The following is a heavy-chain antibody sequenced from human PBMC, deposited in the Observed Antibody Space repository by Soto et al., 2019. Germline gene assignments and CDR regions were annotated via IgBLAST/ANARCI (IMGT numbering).Heavy chain of an antibody. Sequence: PGGSLRLSCAASGFTVSSNYMSWVRQAPGKGLEWVSVIYSGGSTYYADSVKGRFTISRDNSKNTLHLQMNSMRAEDTAAYSCARYYYDSSGYYGNWFHLGGQGTVVTVSS. D-gene: IGHD3-22*01. J-gene: IGHJ5*02. CDR2: IYSGGST. CDR3: ARYYYDSSGYYGNWFHL. CDR1: GFTVSSNY. V-gene: IGHV3-53*01.